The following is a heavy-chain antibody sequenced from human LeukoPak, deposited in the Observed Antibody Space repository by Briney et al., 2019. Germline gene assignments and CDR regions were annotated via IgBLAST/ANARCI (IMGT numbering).Heavy chain of an antibody. CDR2: INPSGGST. CDR3: ARDRGYYGSGYYYYGMDV. CDR1: GYTFTSYY. D-gene: IGHD3-10*01. J-gene: IGHJ6*02. Sequence: GASVKVSCKASGYTFTSYYMHWVRQAPGQGLEWMGIINPSGGSTSYAQKFQGRVTMTRDTSTSTVYMELSSLRSEDTAVYYCARDRGYYGSGYYYYGMDVWGQGTTVTVSS. V-gene: IGHV1-46*01.